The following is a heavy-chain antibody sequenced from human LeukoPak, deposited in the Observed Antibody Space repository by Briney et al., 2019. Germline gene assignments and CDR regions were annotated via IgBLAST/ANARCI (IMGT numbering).Heavy chain of an antibody. Sequence: GASVKVSCKASGYTFTSYDINWVRQATGQGLEWTGWMNPNSGNTGYAQKFQGRVTMTRNTSISTAYMELSSLRSEDTAVYYCARVLAAAGNAFDIWGQGTMVTVSS. CDR3: ARVLAAAGNAFDI. CDR2: MNPNSGNT. J-gene: IGHJ3*02. V-gene: IGHV1-8*01. CDR1: GYTFTSYD. D-gene: IGHD6-13*01.